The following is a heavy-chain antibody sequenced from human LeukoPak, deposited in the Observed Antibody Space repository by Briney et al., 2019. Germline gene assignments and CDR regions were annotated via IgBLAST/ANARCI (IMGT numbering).Heavy chain of an antibody. D-gene: IGHD6-19*01. CDR2: INTGNGNT. V-gene: IGHV1-3*03. CDR1: GYTFTSYA. CDR3: ARVVRYSGGPLTDLLTYYFDY. Sequence: ASVKLSCKASGYTFTSYAMHWVRQAPGQRLEWMGWINTGNGNTKYSQEFQGRVTITRDTSASTAYMELSSLRSDDMAVYYCARVVRYSGGPLTDLLTYYFDYWGQGTLVTVSS. J-gene: IGHJ4*02.